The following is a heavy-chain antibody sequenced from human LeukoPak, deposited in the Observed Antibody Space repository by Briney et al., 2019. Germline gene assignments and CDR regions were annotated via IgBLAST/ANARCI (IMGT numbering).Heavy chain of an antibody. V-gene: IGHV3-23*01. CDR2: ISSSNSNT. Sequence: GRSLRLSCAASGFTFSNYAMSWVRQAPGKGLEWVSTISSSNSNTDYADSVKGRFTISRDNSKNTLYLQMNSLRAEDTAVYYCAEPEGGYYDIRPDWGQGTLVTVSS. D-gene: IGHD3-22*01. CDR3: AEPEGGYYDIRPD. J-gene: IGHJ4*02. CDR1: GFTFSNYA.